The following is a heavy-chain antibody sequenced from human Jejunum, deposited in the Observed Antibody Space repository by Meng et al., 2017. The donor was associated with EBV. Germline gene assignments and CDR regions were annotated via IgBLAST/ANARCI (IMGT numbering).Heavy chain of an antibody. D-gene: IGHD4-17*01. CDR3: TSRVVTTNDN. J-gene: IGHJ4*02. Sequence: EVHLVESGGGLVKPGGSLRLSCVASGFTFSNTWMNWVRQAPGKGLEWIGRVKREIDGGSTDYIAPVKGRFTISRDDSINTVYLQMNNLEIGDTGVYYCTSRVVTTNDNWGQGTLVTASS. CDR2: VKREIDGGST. V-gene: IGHV3-15*01. CDR1: GFTFSNTW.